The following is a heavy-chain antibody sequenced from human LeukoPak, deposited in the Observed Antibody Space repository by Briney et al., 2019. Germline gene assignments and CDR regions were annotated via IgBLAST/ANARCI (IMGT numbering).Heavy chain of an antibody. D-gene: IGHD3-3*02. Sequence: GGSLRLSCAASGLTFSSYGMHWVRQAPGKGLEWVAVIWYDGSNKYYADSVKGRFTISRDNSKNTLYLQMNSLRAEDTAVYYCAKVRTLSASIFGVVTPLGYWGQGTLVTVSS. V-gene: IGHV3-33*06. CDR3: AKVRTLSASIFGVVTPLGY. CDR2: IWYDGSNK. J-gene: IGHJ4*02. CDR1: GLTFSSYG.